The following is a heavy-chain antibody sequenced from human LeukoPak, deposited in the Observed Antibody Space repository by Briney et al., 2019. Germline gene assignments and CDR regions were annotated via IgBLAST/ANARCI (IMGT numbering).Heavy chain of an antibody. V-gene: IGHV3-23*01. J-gene: IGHJ4*02. Sequence: GGSLRLSCAASGFSFSSYAMSWVRQAPGKGLELVSAISGSATNTHYADSVKGRFTISRDNSKNTLSLQMNSLRAEDTAIYYCTKDHYGPDNWGQGTLVTVSS. D-gene: IGHD3-10*01. CDR3: TKDHYGPDN. CDR1: GFSFSSYA. CDR2: ISGSATNT.